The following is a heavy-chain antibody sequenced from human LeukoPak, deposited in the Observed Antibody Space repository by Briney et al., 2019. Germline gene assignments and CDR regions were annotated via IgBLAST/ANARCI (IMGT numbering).Heavy chain of an antibody. CDR1: GFTFSTYA. Sequence: GGSLRLSCAASGFTFSTYAMSWVRQAPGKGLEWVSTISGSGGSTYSADSVKGRFSISRDNSKNTLYLQMNNLRAEDTAVYYCAKEGGDTWTNFYFHYWGQGTLVTVSS. CDR3: AKEGGDTWTNFYFHY. J-gene: IGHJ4*02. V-gene: IGHV3-23*01. CDR2: ISGSGGST. D-gene: IGHD1-20*01.